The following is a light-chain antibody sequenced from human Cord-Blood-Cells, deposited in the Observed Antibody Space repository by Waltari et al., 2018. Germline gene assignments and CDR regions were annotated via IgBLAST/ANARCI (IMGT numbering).Light chain of an antibody. CDR3: QQYGSSPPYT. Sequence: EIVLTQSPATLSLSPGERATLSCGASQSVSSSYLAWYQQKPGLAPRLLIYDASSRATGIPDRFSCSGSGTDFTLTISRLEPEDFAVYYCQQYGSSPPYTFGQWTKLEIK. CDR1: QSVSSSY. CDR2: DAS. V-gene: IGKV3D-20*01. J-gene: IGKJ2*01.